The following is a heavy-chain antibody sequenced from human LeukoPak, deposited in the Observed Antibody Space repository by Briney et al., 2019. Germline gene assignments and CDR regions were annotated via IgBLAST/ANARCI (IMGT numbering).Heavy chain of an antibody. CDR3: ARDLGLYCSGGSCHYYSYYMDV. Sequence: VASVKVSCKASGYTFTSYGISWVRQAPGQGLEWMGWINAYNGNTNYAQKLQGRVTMTTNTSTSTAYMELRRLRSDDTAVYYCARDLGLYCSGGSCHYYSYYMDVWGKGTTVTVSS. V-gene: IGHV1-18*01. CDR2: INAYNGNT. CDR1: GYTFTSYG. J-gene: IGHJ6*03. D-gene: IGHD2-15*01.